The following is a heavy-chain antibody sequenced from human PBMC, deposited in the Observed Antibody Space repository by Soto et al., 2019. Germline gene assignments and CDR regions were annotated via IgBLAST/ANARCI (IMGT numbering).Heavy chain of an antibody. J-gene: IGHJ4*02. CDR2: ISSSGSTI. CDR1: GFTFSDYY. V-gene: IGHV3-11*01. Sequence: GGSLRLSCAASGFTFSDYYMNWIRQAPGKGLEWLSYISSSGSTIYYADSVKGRFTISRDNAKNSLYLQMNSLRAEDTAVYYCARGTTDTAYYFDYWGQGTLVTVSS. D-gene: IGHD2-2*02. CDR3: ARGTTDTAYYFDY.